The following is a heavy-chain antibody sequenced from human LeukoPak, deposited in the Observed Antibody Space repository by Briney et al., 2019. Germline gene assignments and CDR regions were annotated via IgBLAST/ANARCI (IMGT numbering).Heavy chain of an antibody. Sequence: PSETLSLTCAVYGGSFSGYYWSWIRQPPGKGLEWIGSIYYSGSTYYNPSLKSRVTISVDTSKNQFSLRLRSVTAADTAVYYCASILGLGDSWFAPGGREPLVTFSS. V-gene: IGHV4-34*01. CDR3: ASILGLGDSWFAP. CDR1: GGSFSGYY. J-gene: IGHJ5*02. CDR2: IYYSGST. D-gene: IGHD3-16*01.